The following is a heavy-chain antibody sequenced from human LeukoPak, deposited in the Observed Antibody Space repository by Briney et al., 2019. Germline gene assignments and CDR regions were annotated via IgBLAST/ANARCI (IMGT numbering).Heavy chain of an antibody. CDR3: ARGPAATADLDY. CDR1: GGSISSGDYY. V-gene: IGHV4-30-4*01. CDR2: IYYSGST. J-gene: IGHJ4*02. Sequence: SETLSLTCTVSGGSISSGDYYWSWIRQTPGKGLEWIGYIYYSGSTYYNPSLKSRVTISVDTSKNQFSLKLSSVTAADTAVYYCARGPAATADLDYWGQGTLVIVSS. D-gene: IGHD6-13*01.